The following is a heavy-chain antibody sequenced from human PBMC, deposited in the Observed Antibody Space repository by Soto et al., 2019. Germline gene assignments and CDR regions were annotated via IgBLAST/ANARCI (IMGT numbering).Heavy chain of an antibody. CDR1: GFTFSSYG. CDR2: ISYDGSNK. CDR3: AKGEGSSWYLVYYYYGMDV. D-gene: IGHD6-13*01. J-gene: IGHJ6*02. Sequence: SLRLSCAASGFTFSSYGMHWVRQAPGKGLEWVAVISYDGSNKYYADSVKGRFTISRDNSKNTLYLQMNSLRAEDTAVYYCAKGEGSSWYLVYYYYGMDVWGQGTTVTVSS. V-gene: IGHV3-30*18.